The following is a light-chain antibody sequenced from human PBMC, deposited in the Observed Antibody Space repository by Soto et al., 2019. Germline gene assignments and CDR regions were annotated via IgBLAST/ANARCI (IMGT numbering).Light chain of an antibody. Sequence: EIVMTQSPATLSVSPGERATLSCRASHSVGSNLAWYQQRPGQAPRLLIYGASTRATGIPARFGGSGSGTEFTLTISSLQSEDFAVCYCQQYNDWPPWTFGQGTKV. CDR1: HSVGSN. CDR2: GAS. J-gene: IGKJ1*01. CDR3: QQYNDWPPWT. V-gene: IGKV3-15*01.